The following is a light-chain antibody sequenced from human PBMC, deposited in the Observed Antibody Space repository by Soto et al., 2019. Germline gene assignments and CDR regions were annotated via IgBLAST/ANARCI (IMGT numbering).Light chain of an antibody. V-gene: IGLV2-14*01. CDR3: SSYTSSSTYV. CDR1: SSDVGGYNY. J-gene: IGLJ1*01. Sequence: QSALTQPSSASGAPGQSNTISRPVTSSDVGGYNYVSWYQQHPGKAPKLMIYDVSNRPSGVSNRFSGSKSGNTASLTISGLQAEDEADYYCSSYTSSSTYVFGTGTKVTV. CDR2: DVS.